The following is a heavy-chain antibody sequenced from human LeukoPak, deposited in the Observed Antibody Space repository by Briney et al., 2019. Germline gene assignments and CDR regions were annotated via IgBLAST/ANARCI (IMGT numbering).Heavy chain of an antibody. CDR1: GGSISSTGYY. D-gene: IGHD6-19*01. CDR3: ARERSSGWYFAFDI. CDR2: IYTSGGT. J-gene: IGHJ3*02. Sequence: PSETLSLTCTVSGGSISSTGYYWSWIRQPAGKGLEWIGRIYTSGGTNYNPSLKSRVTISVDTSKNQFSLKLSSVTAADTAVYYCARERSSGWYFAFDIWGQGTMVTVSS. V-gene: IGHV4-61*02.